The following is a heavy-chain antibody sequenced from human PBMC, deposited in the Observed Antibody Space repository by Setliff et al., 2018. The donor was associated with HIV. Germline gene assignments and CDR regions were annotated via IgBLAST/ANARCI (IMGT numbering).Heavy chain of an antibody. CDR2: IYYSGST. CDR3: ARPIILSVIDGMDV. Sequence: SETLSLTCTVSGGSISSHFWSWIRQPPGKGLEWIGSIYYSGSTNYNPSLKSRVTISVVTSKNQFSLKLSSVTATDTAVYYCARPIILSVIDGMDVWGQGTKVTVSS. D-gene: IGHD2-21*01. V-gene: IGHV4-59*11. CDR1: GGSISSHF. J-gene: IGHJ6*02.